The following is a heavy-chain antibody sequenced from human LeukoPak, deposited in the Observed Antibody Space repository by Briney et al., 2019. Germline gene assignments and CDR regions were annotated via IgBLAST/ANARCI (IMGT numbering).Heavy chain of an antibody. CDR1: GFTFSHYG. V-gene: IGHV3-33*06. D-gene: IGHD6-6*01. J-gene: IGHJ6*02. Sequence: GGSLRLSCAASGFTFSHYGMHWVRQAPGKGLEWVAVIWYDGSKTYYADSVKGRFTISRDDSKNTLYLLMNSLRAEDTAVYYCAKYSSSSYYYGMDVWGQGTTVTVSS. CDR2: IWYDGSKT. CDR3: AKYSSSSYYYGMDV.